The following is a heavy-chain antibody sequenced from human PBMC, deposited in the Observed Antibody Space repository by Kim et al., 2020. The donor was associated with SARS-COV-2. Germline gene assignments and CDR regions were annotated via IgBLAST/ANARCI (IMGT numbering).Heavy chain of an antibody. V-gene: IGHV3-48*03. CDR1: GFIFSSYE. CDR2: INRNGDTK. D-gene: IGHD6-19*01. J-gene: IGHJ4*01. Sequence: GGSLRLSCEVSGFIFSSYEMNWVRQAPGKGLEWISYINRNGDTKDYADSVKGRFTLSRDNSKNSLLLQMNILGAEDTAFYYCAREQTTSGFDYWGQGTLV. CDR3: AREQTTSGFDY.